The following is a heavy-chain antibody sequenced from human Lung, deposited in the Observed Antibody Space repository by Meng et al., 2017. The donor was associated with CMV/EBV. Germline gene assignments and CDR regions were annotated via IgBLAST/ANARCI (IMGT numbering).Heavy chain of an antibody. V-gene: IGHV4-4*02. CDR3: ARDSGYQQGLDY. CDR2: IYHSGST. Sequence: CALSGGSISSSNWWSWVRQPPGKGLEWIGEIYHSGSTNYNPSLKSRVTISVDKSKNQFSLKLSSVTAADTAVYYCARDSGYQQGLDYWGQGTLVTVSS. D-gene: IGHD6-13*01. J-gene: IGHJ4*02. CDR1: GGSISSSNW.